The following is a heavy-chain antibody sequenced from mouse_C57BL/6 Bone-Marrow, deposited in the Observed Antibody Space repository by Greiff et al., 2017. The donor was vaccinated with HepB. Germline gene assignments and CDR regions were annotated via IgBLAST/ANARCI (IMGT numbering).Heavy chain of an antibody. CDR1: GFTFSSYA. CDR2: ISSGGDYI. CDR3: TREGEDYYYYGSPWFAY. V-gene: IGHV5-9-1*02. D-gene: IGHD1-1*01. J-gene: IGHJ3*01. Sequence: EVQLVESGEGLVKPGGSLKLSCAASGFTFSSYAMSWVRQTPEKRLEWVAYISSGGDYIYYADTVKGRFTIPRDNARNTLYLQMSSLKSEDTAMYYCTREGEDYYYYGSPWFAYWGQGTLVTVSA.